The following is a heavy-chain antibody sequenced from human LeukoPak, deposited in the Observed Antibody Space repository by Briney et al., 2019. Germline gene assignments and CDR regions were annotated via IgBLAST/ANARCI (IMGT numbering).Heavy chain of an antibody. CDR1: GYSITSGYY. D-gene: IGHD3-10*01. Sequence: SETLSLTCTVSGYSITSGYYWGWIRQPPGKGVEWIGSIYHSGSTFYNPFLKSRVTISVDTSKNQFSLKLSSVTAADTAVYYCARDQDYYGSGSYGPDYWGQGTLVTVSS. J-gene: IGHJ4*02. CDR3: ARDQDYYGSGSYGPDY. V-gene: IGHV4-38-2*02. CDR2: IYHSGST.